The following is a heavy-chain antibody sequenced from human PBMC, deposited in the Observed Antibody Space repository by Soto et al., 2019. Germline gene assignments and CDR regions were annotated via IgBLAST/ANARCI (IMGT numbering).Heavy chain of an antibody. V-gene: IGHV3-30-3*01. D-gene: IGHD3-22*01. Sequence: QVQLVESGGGVVQPGRSLRLSCAASGFTFSSYAMHWVRQAPGKGLEWVAVISYDGSNKYYADSVKGRFTISRDNSKNTLYLQMNSLRAEDTAVYYCASSDSSGYYASAVYSGQGTLVTVSS. CDR3: ASSDSSGYYASAVY. CDR1: GFTFSSYA. J-gene: IGHJ4*02. CDR2: ISYDGSNK.